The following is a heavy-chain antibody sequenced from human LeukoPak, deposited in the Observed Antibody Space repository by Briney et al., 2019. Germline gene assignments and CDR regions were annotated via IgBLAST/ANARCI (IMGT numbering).Heavy chain of an antibody. CDR2: INPSGGST. J-gene: IGHJ6*03. CDR1: GYTFTSYY. V-gene: IGHV1-46*01. D-gene: IGHD1-26*01. Sequence: GASVKVSCKASGYTFTSYYMHWVRQAPGQGLEWMGIINPSGGSTSYAQKFQGRVTMTRDMSTSTVYMELSSLRSEDTAVYYCARDNYGGSYFPGYYYYYMDVWGKGTTVTVSS. CDR3: ARDNYGGSYFPGYYYYYMDV.